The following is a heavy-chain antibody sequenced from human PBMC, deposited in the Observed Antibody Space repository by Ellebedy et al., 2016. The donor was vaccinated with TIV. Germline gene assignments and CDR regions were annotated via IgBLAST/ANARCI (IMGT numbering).Heavy chain of an antibody. CDR3: AAAAGAGDDAFDI. CDR1: GFTFIIYS. Sequence: GESLKISXAASGFTFIIYSLNWVRQAPGKGLEWVSYISSSSRTIYYADSVNGRFTISRDNAKNSLYLQMNSLRAEDTAVYYCAAAAGAGDDAFDIWGQGTMVTVSS. D-gene: IGHD6-13*01. J-gene: IGHJ3*02. V-gene: IGHV3-48*01. CDR2: ISSSSRTI.